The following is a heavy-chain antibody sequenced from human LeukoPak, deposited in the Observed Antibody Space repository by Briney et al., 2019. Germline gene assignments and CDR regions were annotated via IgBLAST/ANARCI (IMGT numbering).Heavy chain of an antibody. CDR3: TTDRIADN. CDR2: IKSNTDGGTG. J-gene: IGHJ4*02. D-gene: IGHD2-21*01. CDR1: GLSFSNAW. V-gene: IGHV3-15*01. Sequence: GGSLRLSCAASGLSFSNAWMGWVRQAPGKGLEWVGRIKSNTDGGTGDYAAPVKGRFTISRDDSKNPLYLQMNSLKTEDTAVYYCTTDRIADNWGQGTLVTVSS.